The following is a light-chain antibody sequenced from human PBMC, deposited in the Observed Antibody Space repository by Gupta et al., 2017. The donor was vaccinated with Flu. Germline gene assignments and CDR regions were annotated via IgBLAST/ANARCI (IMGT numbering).Light chain of an antibody. J-gene: IGLJ2*01. CDR1: TSAIGSYKY. V-gene: IGLV2-14*01. CDR3: SSCTSSSTLI. CDR2: DGT. Sequence: TTSAIGSYKYVSWYQQYPGKAPKLLCYDGTNRPSGVSRRFSGSKSADTASLTISGLQAEDAADYYCSSCTSSSTLIFGGWTTLTVL.